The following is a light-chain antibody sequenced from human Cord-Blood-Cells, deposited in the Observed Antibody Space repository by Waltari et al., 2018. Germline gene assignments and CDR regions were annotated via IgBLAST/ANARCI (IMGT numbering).Light chain of an antibody. Sequence: DIQMTQSPSSLSASVGDRVTITCRASQSISSYLNWYQQKPGKAPKLLIYAASSLQRGVPSRFSGSGSGTDFTLTISSLQPEDFATYYCQHGYSTPYTFGQGTKLEIK. V-gene: IGKV1-39*01. CDR1: QSISSY. CDR2: AAS. J-gene: IGKJ2*01. CDR3: QHGYSTPYT.